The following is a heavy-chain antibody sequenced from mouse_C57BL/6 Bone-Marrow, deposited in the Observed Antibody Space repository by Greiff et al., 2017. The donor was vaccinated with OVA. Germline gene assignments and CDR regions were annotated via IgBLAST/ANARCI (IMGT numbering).Heavy chain of an antibody. CDR1: GYTFTEYT. V-gene: IGHV1-62-2*01. D-gene: IGHD2-13*01. CDR2: FYPGSGRI. CDR3: ARHEDSGDSYYAMDD. Sequence: QVQLQQSGAALLKPGASVKLSCKASGYTFTEYTIHWVKQRSGQGLEWIGWFYPGSGRIKSNEKFKDKATLTADKSSSTVYMELSRLTCEDSAVYLCARHEDSGDSYYAMDDWGQGTSVTVSS. J-gene: IGHJ4*01.